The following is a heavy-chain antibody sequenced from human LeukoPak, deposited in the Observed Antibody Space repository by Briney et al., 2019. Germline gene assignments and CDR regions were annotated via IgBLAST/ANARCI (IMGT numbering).Heavy chain of an antibody. CDR1: GYSISSGYY. J-gene: IGHJ3*02. V-gene: IGHV4-38-2*02. D-gene: IGHD6-25*01. Sequence: SETLSLTCPVSGYSISSGYYWGWIRQPPGKGPEWIGSIYHSGSTYYNPSLKSRVTISVDTSKNQFSLKLSSVTAADTAVYYCAREGSDDAFDIWGQGTMVTVSS. CDR2: IYHSGST. CDR3: AREGSDDAFDI.